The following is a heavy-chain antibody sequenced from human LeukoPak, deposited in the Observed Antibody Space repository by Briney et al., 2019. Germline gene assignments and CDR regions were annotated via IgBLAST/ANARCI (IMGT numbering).Heavy chain of an antibody. CDR2: INPNSGGT. CDR1: GYTFTSNY. Sequence: ASVKVSCKAFGYTFTSNYMHWVRQAPGQGLEWMGWINPNSGGTNYAQKFQGRVTMTRDTSISTAYMELSRLRSDDTAVYYCARVVRLGELSSNWFDPWGQGTLVTVSS. CDR3: ARVVRLGELSSNWFDP. D-gene: IGHD3-16*02. J-gene: IGHJ5*02. V-gene: IGHV1-2*02.